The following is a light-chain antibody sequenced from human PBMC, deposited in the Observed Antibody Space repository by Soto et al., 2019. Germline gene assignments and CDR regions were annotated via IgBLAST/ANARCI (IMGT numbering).Light chain of an antibody. J-gene: IGLJ1*01. CDR1: SSDVGGYNY. CDR3: SSYAGSNTPYV. CDR2: EVN. Sequence: QSVLTPPPSASGSPGQSVTISCTGTSSDVGGYNYVSWYQHHPGNAPTLMIYEVNKRTSGVPDRFSGSKSGNTASLTVSGLQAADEADYYCSSYAGSNTPYVFGTGTKATVL. V-gene: IGLV2-8*01.